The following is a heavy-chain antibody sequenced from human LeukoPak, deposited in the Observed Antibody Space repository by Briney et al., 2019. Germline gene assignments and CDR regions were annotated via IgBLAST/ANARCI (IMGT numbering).Heavy chain of an antibody. CDR1: GFTFSSYA. V-gene: IGHV3-30-3*01. J-gene: IGHJ4*02. CDR2: ISYDGSNK. CDR3: ARDQDPYSSGWYGGGFDY. Sequence: PGRSLRLSCAASGFTFSSYAMHWVRQAPGKGLEWVAVISYDGSNKYYADSVKGRFTISRDNSKNTLYLQMNSLRAEDTAVYYCARDQDPYSSGWYGGGFDYWAREPWSPSPQ. D-gene: IGHD6-19*01.